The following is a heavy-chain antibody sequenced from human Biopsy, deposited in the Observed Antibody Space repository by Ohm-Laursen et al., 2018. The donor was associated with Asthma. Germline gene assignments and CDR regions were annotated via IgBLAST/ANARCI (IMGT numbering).Heavy chain of an antibody. J-gene: IGHJ4*02. V-gene: IGHV3-30*03. CDR3: AREGVAGTHIED. CDR1: GFVFRSHA. Sequence: SLRLSCSASGFVFRSHAMHWVRQAPGKGLEWVAVVSYDGGVVHYADSMKGRFTISRDNPMKRLYLQMNSLTAEDTAVYYCAREGVAGTHIEDWGQGTLVTVSS. D-gene: IGHD6-19*01. CDR2: VSYDGGVV.